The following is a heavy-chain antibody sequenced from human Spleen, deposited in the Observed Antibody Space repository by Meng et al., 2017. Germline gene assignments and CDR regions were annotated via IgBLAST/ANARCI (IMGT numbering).Heavy chain of an antibody. D-gene: IGHD6-13*01. CDR1: GYPFITYG. CDR3: ARDEDISAAGKLFGDY. V-gene: IGHV1-18*01. CDR2: ISGYNGNT. Sequence: QGQHVQSGAEVKKPGASVKVSCKASGYPFITYGITWVRQAPGQGLEWMGWISGYNGNTNYAQKFQGRVTMTGDTSISTAYMELSGLRSDDTAMYYCARDEDISAAGKLFGDYWGQGTLVTVSS. J-gene: IGHJ4*02.